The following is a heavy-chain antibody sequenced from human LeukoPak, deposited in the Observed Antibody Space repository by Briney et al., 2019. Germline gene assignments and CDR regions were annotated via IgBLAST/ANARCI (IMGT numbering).Heavy chain of an antibody. D-gene: IGHD6-13*01. CDR3: ARDLKKKEIAAAEQDY. CDR1: GYTFTGYY. V-gene: IGHV1-2*02. J-gene: IGHJ4*02. Sequence: RWASVTVSCKASGYTFTGYYMHWVRQAPGQGLEWMGWINPNSGGTNYAQKFQGRVTMTRDTSISTAYMELSRLRSDDTAVYYCARDLKKKEIAAAEQDYWGQGTLVTVSS. CDR2: INPNSGGT.